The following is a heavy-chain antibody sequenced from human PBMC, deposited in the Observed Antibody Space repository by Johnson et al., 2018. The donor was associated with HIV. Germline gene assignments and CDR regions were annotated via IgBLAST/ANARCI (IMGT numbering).Heavy chain of an antibody. CDR3: TEGFGELFVVTAIRAFDI. V-gene: IGHV3-66*01. CDR1: GFTFDDYG. J-gene: IGHJ3*02. CDR2: IYSGGST. D-gene: IGHD3-10*01. Sequence: VQLVESGGGLVQPGGSLRLSCAASGFTFDDYGMSWVRQAPGKGLEWVSVIYSGGSTYYADSVKGRFTISRDNSKNTLYLQMNSLKTEDTAVYYCTEGFGELFVVTAIRAFDIWGQGTMVTVSS.